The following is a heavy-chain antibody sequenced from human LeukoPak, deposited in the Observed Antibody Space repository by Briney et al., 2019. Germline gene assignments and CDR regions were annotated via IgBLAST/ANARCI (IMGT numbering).Heavy chain of an antibody. CDR1: GFTFSSYW. V-gene: IGHV3-74*01. J-gene: IGHJ2*01. CDR3: ARSGSYYVWYFDL. CDR2: INRDGSST. D-gene: IGHD1-26*01. Sequence: GGSLRLSCAASGFTFSSYWMHWGRQAPGKGLGWVSRINRDGSSTSYAASVKGRFTISRDNAKNTLYLQMNSLRAEDTAVYYCARSGSYYVWYFDLWGRGTLVTVSS.